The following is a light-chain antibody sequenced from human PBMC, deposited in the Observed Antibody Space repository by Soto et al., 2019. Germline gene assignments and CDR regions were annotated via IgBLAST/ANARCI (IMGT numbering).Light chain of an antibody. CDR1: SSNIGRNT. Sequence: QSVLTQPPSASGTPGQRVTISCSGSSSNIGRNTVDWYQHLPGTAPKLLIYSNDQRPSGVPARFSGSKSGTSASLAISGLQSEDEADYYCAAWDDSLNGLVFGTGTKLTVL. V-gene: IGLV1-44*01. CDR3: AAWDDSLNGLV. CDR2: SND. J-gene: IGLJ1*01.